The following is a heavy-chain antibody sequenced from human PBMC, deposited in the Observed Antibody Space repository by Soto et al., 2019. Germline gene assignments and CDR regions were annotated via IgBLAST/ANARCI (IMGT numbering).Heavy chain of an antibody. CDR2: ISYDGSNK. V-gene: IGHV3-30-3*01. CDR3: ATTRIVEVVAATPYYYYGMDV. J-gene: IGHJ6*02. CDR1: GFTFSSYA. D-gene: IGHD2-15*01. Sequence: QVQLVESGGGVVQPGRSLRLSCAASGFTFSSYAMHWVRQAPGKGLEWVAVISYDGSNKYYADSVKGRFTISRDNSKNTLYRQMNSLRAEDTAVYYCATTRIVEVVAATPYYYYGMDVWGQGTTVTVSS.